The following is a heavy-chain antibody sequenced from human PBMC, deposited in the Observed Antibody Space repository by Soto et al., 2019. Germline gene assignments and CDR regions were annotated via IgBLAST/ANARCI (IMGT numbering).Heavy chain of an antibody. D-gene: IGHD2-2*01. CDR3: VTSDNTRFH. Sequence: QVQLQESGPGLVKPSGTLSLTCAVSGVSISSHDWWTWVRQPPGKGLEWIGESHQSGNTNYNSSLESRVTISVDNSKNQFTLRLSSVTVADTAVYYCVTSDNTRFHWGQGTLVTVSS. V-gene: IGHV4-4*02. CDR1: GVSISSHDW. J-gene: IGHJ4*02. CDR2: SHQSGNT.